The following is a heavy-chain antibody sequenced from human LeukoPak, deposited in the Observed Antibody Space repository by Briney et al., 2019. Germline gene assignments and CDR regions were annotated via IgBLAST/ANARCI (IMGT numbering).Heavy chain of an antibody. J-gene: IGHJ6*02. CDR2: ISYDGIYT. Sequence: GGSLRLSCAASGFTFSSYAVHWVRQAPGKGLEWVAVISYDGIYTYYADSVKGRFTISRDNSRNTLYLEMNSLRAEDTGVYYCARGADGSYSSGSYSSHYGMDVWGQGTTVTVSS. D-gene: IGHD6-19*01. CDR1: GFTFSSYA. CDR3: ARGADGSYSSGSYSSHYGMDV. V-gene: IGHV3-30-3*01.